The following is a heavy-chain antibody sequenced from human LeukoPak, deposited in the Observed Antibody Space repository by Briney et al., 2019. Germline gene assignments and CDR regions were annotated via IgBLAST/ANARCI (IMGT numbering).Heavy chain of an antibody. V-gene: IGHV3-23*01. CDR1: GFTFNNYA. D-gene: IGHD5-24*01. CDR3: ARDHPIEGFQH. CDR2: ISGSGDRT. Sequence: PGGSLRLSCAASGFTFNNYAMSWVRQAPGKGLEWVSTISGSGDRTYYTDSVKGRFTVSRDNSKNTLYLQMSSLRAEDTAVYYCARDHPIEGFQHWGQGTLVTVSS. J-gene: IGHJ1*01.